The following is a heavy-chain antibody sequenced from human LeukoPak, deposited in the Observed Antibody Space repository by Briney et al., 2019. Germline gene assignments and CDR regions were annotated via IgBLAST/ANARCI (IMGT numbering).Heavy chain of an antibody. Sequence: PSETLSLTCTVSGGSISSSNYYWGWIRQPPGKGLEWIGSFYYSGSTHYNPSLKSRVTISVDTSKNQFSLNLRSVTAADTAVYYCARLSGSTGPRERGIYYYYGFDVWGQGTTVTVS. CDR1: GGSISSSNYY. V-gene: IGHV4-39*01. D-gene: IGHD1-14*01. CDR2: FYYSGST. J-gene: IGHJ6*02. CDR3: ARLSGSTGPRERGIYYYYGFDV.